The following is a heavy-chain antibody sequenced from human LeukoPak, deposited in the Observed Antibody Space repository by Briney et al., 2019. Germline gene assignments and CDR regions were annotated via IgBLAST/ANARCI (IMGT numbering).Heavy chain of an antibody. J-gene: IGHJ4*02. V-gene: IGHV4-39*01. CDR3: ARYYCSSTSCYHGY. CDR1: DGSISSSSYY. CDR2: ICYSGNT. Sequence: PSETLSLTCTVSDGSISSSSYYWGWIRQPPGKGLEWIGSICYSGNTYYNPSLKSRVTISVDTPKNQFSLKLSSVSAADTAVYYCARYYCSSTSCYHGYWGQGTLVTVSS. D-gene: IGHD2-2*01.